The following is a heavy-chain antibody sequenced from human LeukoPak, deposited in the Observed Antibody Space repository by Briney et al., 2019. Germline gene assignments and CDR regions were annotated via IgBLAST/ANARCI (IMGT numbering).Heavy chain of an antibody. Sequence: PGGSLRLSCAASRFTFSSYGMHGVRQAPGKGLEWVAVIWYDGSNKYYADSVKGRFTISRDNSKNTLYLQMNSLRAEDTAVYYCARGTASRTAFDIWGQGTMVTVSS. CDR2: IWYDGSNK. CDR3: ARGTASRTAFDI. J-gene: IGHJ3*02. D-gene: IGHD2-2*01. CDR1: RFTFSSYG. V-gene: IGHV3-33*01.